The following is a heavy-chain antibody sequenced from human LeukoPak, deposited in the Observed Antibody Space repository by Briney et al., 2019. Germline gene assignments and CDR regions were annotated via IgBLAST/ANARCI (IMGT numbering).Heavy chain of an antibody. CDR3: ARARAVAKYDY. CDR2: INHIGST. D-gene: IGHD6-19*01. CDR1: GGSISSYY. J-gene: IGHJ4*02. V-gene: IGHV4-34*01. Sequence: PSETLSLTCTVSGGSISSYYWSWIRQPPVKGLEWIGEINHIGSTNYNPSLKSRFTLSVHTSKNQFSLKLSSVTAADTAVYYCARARAVAKYDYWGQATLVTVSS.